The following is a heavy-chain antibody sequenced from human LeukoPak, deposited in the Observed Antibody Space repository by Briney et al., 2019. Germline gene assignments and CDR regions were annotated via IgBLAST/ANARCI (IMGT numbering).Heavy chain of an antibody. V-gene: IGHV3-48*03. CDR3: ARDPYSGGYGAYYYYYMDV. CDR1: GFTFSGSA. Sequence: GGSLRLSCAASGFTFSGSAMHWVRQASGKGLEWVSYISSSGSTIYYADSVKGRYTISRDNAKNSLYLQMDSLRAEDTAVYYCARDPYSGGYGAYYYYYMDVWGKGTTVTISS. D-gene: IGHD1-26*01. J-gene: IGHJ6*03. CDR2: ISSSGSTI.